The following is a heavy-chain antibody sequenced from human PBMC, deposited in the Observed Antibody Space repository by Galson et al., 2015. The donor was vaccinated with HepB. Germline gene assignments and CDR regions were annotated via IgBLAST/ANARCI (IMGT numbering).Heavy chain of an antibody. CDR1: GYTFTSYA. CDR2: INAGNGNT. V-gene: IGHV1-3*01. D-gene: IGHD2-2*01. J-gene: IGHJ5*02. Sequence: SVKVSCKASGYTFTSYAMHWVRQAPGQRLEWMGWINAGNGNTKYSQKFQGRVTITRDTSASTAYMELSSLRSEDTAVYYCARLPGGYCSSTSCYVRWFDPWGQGTLVTVSS. CDR3: ARLPGGYCSSTSCYVRWFDP.